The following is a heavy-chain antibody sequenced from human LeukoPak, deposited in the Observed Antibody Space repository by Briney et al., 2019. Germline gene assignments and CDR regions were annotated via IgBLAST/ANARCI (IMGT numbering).Heavy chain of an antibody. CDR3: ARMGHDILVPSGMDV. V-gene: IGHV3-74*01. D-gene: IGHD1-1*01. CDR2: INNDGSYT. CDR1: GFPFSAYA. Sequence: GGSLRLSCAASGFPFSAYAMHWVRQAPGKGLVWVSRINNDGSYTSYADSVRGRFTISRDNAKNTLYVQMNSLRAEDTAVYYCARMGHDILVPSGMDVWGRGTTVTVSS. J-gene: IGHJ6*02.